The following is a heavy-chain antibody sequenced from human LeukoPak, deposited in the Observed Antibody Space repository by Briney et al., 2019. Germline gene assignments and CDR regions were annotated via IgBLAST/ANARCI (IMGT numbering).Heavy chain of an antibody. CDR3: ARDHVRFIRRRNNVFDI. V-gene: IGHV4-39*07. Sequence: SSETPSLTCTVSGGSISSSTYYWGWIRQPPGKGLEWIGSMYYSGNIYYNPSLKSRVTISVDTSKNQLSLKLSSVTAADTAVYYCARDHVRFIRRRNNVFDIWGQGTMVTVSS. CDR2: MYYSGNI. J-gene: IGHJ3*02. CDR1: GGSISSSTYY. D-gene: IGHD1-14*01.